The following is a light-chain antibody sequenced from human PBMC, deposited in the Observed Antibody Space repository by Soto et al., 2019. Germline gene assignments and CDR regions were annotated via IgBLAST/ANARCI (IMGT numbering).Light chain of an antibody. J-gene: IGKJ3*01. CDR2: EAS. CDR3: QQYSTLPFT. Sequence: DIQMTQSPSSLSASVGDRVTITCQASQDISDKLNWYQQKSGKPPNLLIYEASNLELGVPSRFSRSASGTDFTFTISNLQPEDYGTYYCQQYSTLPFTFGPGTKIDIK. V-gene: IGKV1-33*01. CDR1: QDISDK.